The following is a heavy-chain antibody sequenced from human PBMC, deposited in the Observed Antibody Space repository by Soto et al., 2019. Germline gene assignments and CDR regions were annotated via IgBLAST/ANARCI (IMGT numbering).Heavy chain of an antibody. Sequence: QLQLQESGPGLVKPSETLSLTCTVSGGSISSSSYYWGWIRQPPGKGLEWIGSIYYSGSTYYNPSLKSRVTISVDTSKNQFSLKLSSVTAADTAVYYCARPRDYLDTFDYWGQGTLVTVSS. CDR2: IYYSGST. CDR3: ARPRDYLDTFDY. CDR1: GGSISSSSYY. D-gene: IGHD3-9*01. J-gene: IGHJ4*02. V-gene: IGHV4-39*01.